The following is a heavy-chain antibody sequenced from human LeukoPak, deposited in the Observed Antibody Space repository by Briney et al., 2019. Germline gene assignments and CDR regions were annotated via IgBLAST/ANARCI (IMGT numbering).Heavy chain of an antibody. Sequence: SETLSLTCTVSGGSISSYYWGWIRQPPGKGLEWIAYIYDTGNTNYNPSLKSRVTISLDTSKNQFSLKLSSVTAADTAVYYCARDLGDYLFDYWGQGTLVTVSS. J-gene: IGHJ4*02. CDR1: GGSISSYY. V-gene: IGHV4-59*01. CDR2: IYDTGNT. D-gene: IGHD4-17*01. CDR3: ARDLGDYLFDY.